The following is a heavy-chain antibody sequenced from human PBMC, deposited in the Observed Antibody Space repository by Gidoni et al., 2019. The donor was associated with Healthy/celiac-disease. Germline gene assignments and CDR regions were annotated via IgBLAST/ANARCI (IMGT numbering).Heavy chain of an antibody. CDR3: ARIGFWAYWFDP. CDR1: GFSLSNARMG. J-gene: IGHJ5*02. D-gene: IGHD3-10*01. Sequence: QVTLKESGPVLVKPTETLTLTCTVAGFSLSNARMGVSWIRQPPGKALEWLAHIFSNDEKSYSTSLKSRLTISKDTSKSQVVLPMTNMDPVDTATYYCARIGFWAYWFDPWGQGTLVTVSS. CDR2: IFSNDEK. V-gene: IGHV2-26*01.